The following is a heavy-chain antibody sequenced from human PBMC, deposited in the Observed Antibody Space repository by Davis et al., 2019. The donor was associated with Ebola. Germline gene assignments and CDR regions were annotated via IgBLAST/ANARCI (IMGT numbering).Heavy chain of an antibody. J-gene: IGHJ5*02. Sequence: PSETLSLTCDVYGGSLSGYFWSWIRQPPGKGLEWLGEINHRGNTNYIPSLKSRVTMSLDASKNQFSLRLTSVTAADTAVYYCTRGNGYGRCNHWGQGTLVTVSS. CDR3: TRGNGYGRCNH. V-gene: IGHV4-34*01. CDR2: INHRGNT. CDR1: GGSLSGYF. D-gene: IGHD5-18*01.